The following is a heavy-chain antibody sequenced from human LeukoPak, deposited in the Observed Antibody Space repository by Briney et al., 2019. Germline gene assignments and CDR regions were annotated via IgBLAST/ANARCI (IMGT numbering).Heavy chain of an antibody. CDR2: ISADGNSP. J-gene: IGHJ4*02. V-gene: IGHV3-23*01. CDR1: GFTFNNFG. Sequence: PGGSLRLSCAASGFTFNNFGMRWVRQAPGKGPEWLSGISADGNSPYYADSMKGRFAISRDNSKNMVYLQMNSLRVEDTAVYYCARESTRWLLLDFFDSWGQGILVTVSS. CDR3: ARESTRWLLLDFFDS. D-gene: IGHD5-24*01.